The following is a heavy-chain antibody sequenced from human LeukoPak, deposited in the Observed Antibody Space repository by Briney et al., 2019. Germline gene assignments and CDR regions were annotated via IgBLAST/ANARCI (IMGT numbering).Heavy chain of an antibody. CDR2: IRGSGGST. J-gene: IGHJ4*02. Sequence: GGSLRLSCAASGFTFSSYAMSWVRQAPGKGLEWVSSIRGSGGSTNHADSVKGRFTISRDNSKNTLYLQMDSLRAEDTAVYYCATGGGGIYFDYWGQGTLVTVSS. CDR1: GFTFSSYA. CDR3: ATGGGGIYFDY. D-gene: IGHD3-10*01. V-gene: IGHV3-23*01.